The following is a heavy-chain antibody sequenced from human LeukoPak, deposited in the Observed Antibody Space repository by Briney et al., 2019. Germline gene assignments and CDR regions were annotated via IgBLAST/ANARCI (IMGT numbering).Heavy chain of an antibody. Sequence: PETLSLTCTVSGGSISSYYWSWIRQPPGKGLEWIGYIYYSGSTNYNPSLKSRVTISVDTSKNQFSLKLSSVTAADTAVYYCARAPLNYDSSGYYYYFDYWGQGTLVTVSS. D-gene: IGHD3-22*01. CDR3: ARAPLNYDSSGYYYYFDY. V-gene: IGHV4-59*01. J-gene: IGHJ4*02. CDR1: GGSISSYY. CDR2: IYYSGST.